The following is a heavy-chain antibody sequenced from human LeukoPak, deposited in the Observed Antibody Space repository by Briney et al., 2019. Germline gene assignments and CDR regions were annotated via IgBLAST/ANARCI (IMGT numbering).Heavy chain of an antibody. J-gene: IGHJ5*02. CDR2: ISAYNGNT. V-gene: IGHV1-18*01. Sequence: ASVKVSCKASGYTFTSYGISWVRQAPGQGLEWMGWISAYNGNTNYAQKLQGRGTMTTDTSTSTAYMELRSLRSDDTAVYYCARVPRRGDRFDPWGQGTLVTVSS. CDR3: ARVPRRGDRFDP. CDR1: GYTFTSYG. D-gene: IGHD2-2*01.